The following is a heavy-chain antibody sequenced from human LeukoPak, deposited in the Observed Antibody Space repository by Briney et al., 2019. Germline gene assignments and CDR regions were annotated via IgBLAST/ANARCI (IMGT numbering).Heavy chain of an antibody. CDR2: ILPISGAT. CDR3: AKGGYYYDNSGRWFDP. V-gene: IGHV1-69*06. CDR1: GYTFTGYY. D-gene: IGHD3-22*01. Sequence: ASVKVSCKASGYTFTGYYMHWVRQAPGQGLEWMGRILPISGATNYAQKFQGRVTISADKSTSTVYMDLSRLTSDDTAVYYCAKGGYYYDNSGRWFDPWGQGTRVTVSS. J-gene: IGHJ5*02.